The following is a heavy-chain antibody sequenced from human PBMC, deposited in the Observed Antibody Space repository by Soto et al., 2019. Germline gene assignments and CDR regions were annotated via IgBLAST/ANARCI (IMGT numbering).Heavy chain of an antibody. D-gene: IGHD3-22*01. Sequence: GWSLRLSCAASGFTFSNAWMSLVRQAPGKGLEWVGRIKSKTDGGTTDYAAPVKGRFTISRDDSKNKLYLQMKSLKTEDTAVYYCTTATYYYDSSGYYYYFDCWGEGTLVTVSS. CDR1: GFTFSNAW. CDR2: IKSKTDGGTT. J-gene: IGHJ4*02. V-gene: IGHV3-15*01. CDR3: TTATYYYDSSGYYYYFDC.